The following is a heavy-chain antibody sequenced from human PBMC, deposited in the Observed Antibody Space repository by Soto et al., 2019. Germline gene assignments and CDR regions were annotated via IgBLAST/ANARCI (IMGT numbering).Heavy chain of an antibody. Sequence: EVQLLESGGGLVQPGGSLRLSCAASGFTFSSYAMSWVRQAPGKGLEWVSAISGSGGSTYYADSVKGRXXXXRXXXXXXXXXXXXXXXXXXXXVXXXXXXGITIXGXXNLWXQGXXVTV. CDR2: ISGSGGST. V-gene: IGHV3-23*01. D-gene: IGHD3-3*01. CDR3: XXXGITIXGXXNL. CDR1: GFTFSSYA. J-gene: IGHJ4*02.